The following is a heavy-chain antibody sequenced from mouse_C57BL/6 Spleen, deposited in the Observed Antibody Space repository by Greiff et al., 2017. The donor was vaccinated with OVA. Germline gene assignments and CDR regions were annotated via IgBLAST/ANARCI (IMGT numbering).Heavy chain of an antibody. D-gene: IGHD1-1*02. V-gene: IGHV3-6*01. Sequence: EVQLQQSGPGLVKPSQSLSFTCSVTGYSITSGYYWNWIRQSPGNKLEWMGYISYDGSNKYNPSLKNRISITRDTSKDQSFLKLNSRTTEDTATYYGAGGPVWGYYFDYWGQGTTLTVSS. J-gene: IGHJ2*01. CDR3: AGGPVWGYYFDY. CDR2: ISYDGSN. CDR1: GYSITSGYY.